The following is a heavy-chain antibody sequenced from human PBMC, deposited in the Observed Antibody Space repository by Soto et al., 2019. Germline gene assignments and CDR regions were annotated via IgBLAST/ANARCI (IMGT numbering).Heavy chain of an antibody. Sequence: GSLRLSCAASGFTFSSYAMSWVRQAPGKGLEWVSSISGSGGGTYYADSVKGRFTISRDNSKNTLSLQMNSLRAEDTAVYYCAKSRGSGSYFNPSYAFDFWGQGTMVTVSS. D-gene: IGHD3-10*01. CDR3: AKSRGSGSYFNPSYAFDF. CDR2: ISGSGGGT. CDR1: GFTFSSYA. V-gene: IGHV3-23*01. J-gene: IGHJ3*01.